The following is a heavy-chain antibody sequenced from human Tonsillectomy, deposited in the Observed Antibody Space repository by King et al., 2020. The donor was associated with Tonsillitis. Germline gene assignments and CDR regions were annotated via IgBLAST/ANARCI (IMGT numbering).Heavy chain of an antibody. D-gene: IGHD5-18*01. J-gene: IGHJ3*02. CDR2: FYPGDSDT. CDR3: ARLRRVAAISSDAFDI. CDR1: GYTFSTYW. V-gene: IGHV5-51*01. Sequence: QLVQSGAEMKKPGESLKISCKGSGYTFSTYWIGWVRQMPGKGLEWMGIFYPGDSDTRYNPSVRGHVTISTDNSINTAYLQWSSLKASDTAIYYCARLRRVAAISSDAFDIWGQGTMVTVSS.